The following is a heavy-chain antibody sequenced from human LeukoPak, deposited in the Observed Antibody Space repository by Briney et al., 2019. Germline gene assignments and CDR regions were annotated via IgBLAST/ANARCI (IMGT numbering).Heavy chain of an antibody. Sequence: GGSLRLSCAASGFTFSGSAMHWVRQASGKGLEWVGRIRSKANSYATAYAASVKGRFTISRDDSKNTAYLQMNSLKTEDTAVYYCTSTAPAAGDYYYGMDVWGQGTTVTVSS. D-gene: IGHD6-13*01. J-gene: IGHJ6*02. CDR1: GFTFSGSA. CDR2: IRSKANSYAT. V-gene: IGHV3-73*01. CDR3: TSTAPAAGDYYYGMDV.